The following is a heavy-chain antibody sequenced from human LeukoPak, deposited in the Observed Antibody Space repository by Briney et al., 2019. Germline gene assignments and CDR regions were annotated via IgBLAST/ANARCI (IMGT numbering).Heavy chain of an antibody. J-gene: IGHJ4*02. V-gene: IGHV1-18*01. CDR2: ISPFNGDT. D-gene: IGHD3-10*01. CDR3: AIGKNYGHGVFDN. CDR1: GYTFASYG. Sequence: ASVKVSCKASGYTFASYGLSWVRQAPGQGPEWMGWISPFNGDTNYAQNFQGKVTMTTDTSTNTAYMDLRNLRSDDTAVYYCAIGKNYGHGVFDNWGQGTLVTVSS.